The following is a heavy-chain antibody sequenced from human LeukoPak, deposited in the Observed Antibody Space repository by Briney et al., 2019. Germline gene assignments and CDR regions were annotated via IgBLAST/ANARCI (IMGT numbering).Heavy chain of an antibody. CDR2: IWYDGSDQ. J-gene: IGHJ6*02. CDR1: GFTFSTSG. V-gene: IGHV3-33*01. CDR3: ARSGNGGMDV. Sequence: GGSLRLSCAASGFTFSTSGMHWVRQAPGKGLEWVAVIWYDGSDQYYADSVKGRFTISRDNSRNTLYLQMNSLRAEDKAVYYCARSGNGGMDVWGQGTTVTVSS. D-gene: IGHD4-23*01.